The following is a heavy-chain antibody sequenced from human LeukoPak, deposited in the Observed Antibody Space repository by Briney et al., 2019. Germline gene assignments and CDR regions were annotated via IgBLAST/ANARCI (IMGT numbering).Heavy chain of an antibody. CDR2: ISSSGSTI. V-gene: IGHV3-48*03. D-gene: IGHD5-12*01. CDR1: GFTFSSYE. CDR3: ARERVTTTAFDI. Sequence: PGGSLRLSCAASGFTFSSYEMNWVRQAPGKGLEWVSFISSSGSTIYYTDSVKGRFTISRDNAKNSPYLQMNSLRAEDTAVYYCARERVTTTAFDIRGQGTMVTVSS. J-gene: IGHJ3*02.